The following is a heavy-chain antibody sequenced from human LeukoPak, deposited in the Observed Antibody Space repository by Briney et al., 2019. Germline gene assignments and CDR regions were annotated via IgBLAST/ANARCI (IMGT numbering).Heavy chain of an antibody. D-gene: IGHD2-2*01. Sequence: PSQTLSLTCAVSGGSISSGGYSWSWIRQPPGKGLEWIGYIYHSGSTYYNPSLKSRVTISVDRSKNQFSLKLSSVTAADTAVYYCARGPDIVVNDYYYYYGMDVWGQGTTVTVSS. CDR2: IYHSGST. J-gene: IGHJ6*02. CDR1: GGSISSGGYS. V-gene: IGHV4-30-2*01. CDR3: ARGPDIVVNDYYYYYGMDV.